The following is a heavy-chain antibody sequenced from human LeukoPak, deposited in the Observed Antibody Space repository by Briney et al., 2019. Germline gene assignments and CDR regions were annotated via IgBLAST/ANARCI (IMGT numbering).Heavy chain of an antibody. D-gene: IGHD6-13*01. Sequence: SETLSLTCTVSGGSISSYYWSWIRQPPGKGLEWIGYIYYSGSTNYNPSLKSRVTISVDTSRNQFSLKLSSVTAADTAVYYCARITYSSSWYFDYWGQGTLVTVSS. CDR1: GGSISSYY. CDR3: ARITYSSSWYFDY. J-gene: IGHJ4*02. V-gene: IGHV4-59*01. CDR2: IYYSGST.